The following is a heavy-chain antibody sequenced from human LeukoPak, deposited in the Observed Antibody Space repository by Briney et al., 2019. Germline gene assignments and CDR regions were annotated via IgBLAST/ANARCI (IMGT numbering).Heavy chain of an antibody. J-gene: IGHJ4*02. CDR3: AKDSLNYYDSSLAMY. CDR1: GFTFSSYW. CDR2: IKQDGSEK. V-gene: IGHV3-7*03. Sequence: GGSLRLSCAASGFTFSSYWMSWVRQAPGKGLEWVANIKQDGSEKYYVDSVKGRFTISRDNSKNTLYLQMNSLRAEDTAVYYCAKDSLNYYDSSLAMYWGQGTLVTVSS. D-gene: IGHD3-22*01.